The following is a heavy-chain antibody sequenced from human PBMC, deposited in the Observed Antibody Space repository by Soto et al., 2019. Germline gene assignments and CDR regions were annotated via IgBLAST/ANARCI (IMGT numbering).Heavy chain of an antibody. CDR1: GGTFSSYA. J-gene: IGHJ6*02. V-gene: IGHV1-69*13. CDR3: ARESRYCSGGSCSPGRNPYGMDV. Sequence: SVKVSCKASGGTFSSYAISWVRQAPGQGLEWMGGIIPIFGTANYAQKFQGRVTITADESTSTAYMELSSLRSEDTAVYYCARESRYCSGGSCSPGRNPYGMDVWG. D-gene: IGHD2-15*01. CDR2: IIPIFGTA.